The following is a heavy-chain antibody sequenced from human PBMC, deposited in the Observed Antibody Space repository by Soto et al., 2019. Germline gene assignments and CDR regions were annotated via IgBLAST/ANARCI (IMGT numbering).Heavy chain of an antibody. CDR3: ARDIVTGTTPHFDY. V-gene: IGHV1-2*02. J-gene: IGHJ4*02. Sequence: ASVKVSCKASGYTFTGYYMDWVRQAPGQGLEWMGWINPNSGGTNYAQKFQGRVTMTRDTSISTAYMELSRLRSDDTAVYYCARDIVTGTTPHFDYWGQGTLVTVSS. CDR2: INPNSGGT. CDR1: GYTFTGYY. D-gene: IGHD1-7*01.